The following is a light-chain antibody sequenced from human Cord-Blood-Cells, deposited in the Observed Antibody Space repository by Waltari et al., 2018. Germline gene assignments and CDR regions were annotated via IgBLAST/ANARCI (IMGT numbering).Light chain of an antibody. V-gene: IGLV2-14*01. CDR2: DVS. CDR1: SSDVGGYNY. J-gene: IGLJ2*01. Sequence: QSALTQPASVSGSPGQSITLSCTGTSSDVGGYNYVSWYQQHPGKAPNVMVYDVSNRPSGVSNLFSGSKSSNTASLTISGLQAEDEADYYCSSYTGSSTHVVFGGGTKLTVL. CDR3: SSYTGSSTHVV.